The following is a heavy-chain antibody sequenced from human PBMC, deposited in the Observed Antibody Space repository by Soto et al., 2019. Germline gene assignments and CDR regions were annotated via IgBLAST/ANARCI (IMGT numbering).Heavy chain of an antibody. CDR1: GGTFSSYA. CDR2: IIPIFGTA. V-gene: IGHV1-69*06. D-gene: IGHD6-13*01. Sequence: SVKVSCKASGGTFSSYAISWVRQAPGQGLEWMGGIIPIFGTANYAQKFQGRVTITADKSTSTAYMELSSLRSEDTAVYYCARGDTSSSWYLNYYYYGMDVWGQGTTVTVSS. CDR3: ARGDTSSSWYLNYYYYGMDV. J-gene: IGHJ6*02.